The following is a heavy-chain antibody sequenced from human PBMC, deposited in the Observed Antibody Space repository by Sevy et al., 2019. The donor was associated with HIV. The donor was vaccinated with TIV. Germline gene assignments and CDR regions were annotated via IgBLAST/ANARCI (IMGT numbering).Heavy chain of an antibody. CDR3: XXSXXAXAGSYGMDI. J-gene: IGHJ6*02. D-gene: IGHD6-19*01. V-gene: IGHV3-30*04. CDR2: ISSDGGSD. Sequence: GGSLRLSCAASAFTFSNSAMHWVRQAPGKGLEWVALISSDGGSDYYADSVKGRFTISRDNSKNTLYLQMNSLRPEDXXXXXXXXSXXAXAGSYGMDIWGQGTTVTVSS. CDR1: AFTFSNSA.